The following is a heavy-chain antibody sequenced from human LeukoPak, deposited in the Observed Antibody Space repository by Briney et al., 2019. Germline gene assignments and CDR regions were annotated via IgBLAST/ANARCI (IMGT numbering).Heavy chain of an antibody. CDR1: GYTFTGYY. CDR2: INPNSGGT. CDR3: AREVRCTNGVCPYPDY. Sequence: ASVKVPCKASGYTFTGYYMHWVRQAPGQGLEWMGWINPNSGGTNYAQKFQGRVTMTRDTSISTAYMELSRLRSDDTAVYYCAREVRCTNGVCPYPDYWGQGTLVTVSS. J-gene: IGHJ4*02. V-gene: IGHV1-2*02. D-gene: IGHD2-8*01.